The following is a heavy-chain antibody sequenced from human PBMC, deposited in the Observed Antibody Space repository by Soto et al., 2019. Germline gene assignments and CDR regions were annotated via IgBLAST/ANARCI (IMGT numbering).Heavy chain of an antibody. CDR1: GGSISSSSYY. D-gene: IGHD6-13*01. V-gene: IGHV4-39*07. CDR3: AREVNSSPARGPNWFDP. J-gene: IGHJ5*02. CDR2: VNYSGST. Sequence: SETLSLTCTVSGGSISSSSYYWGWIRQSPGQGLEWIGRVNYSGSTNYNPSLKSRVTISVDTSKNQFSLKMNSVTAADTAVYYCAREVNSSPARGPNWFDPWGQGTLVTVSS.